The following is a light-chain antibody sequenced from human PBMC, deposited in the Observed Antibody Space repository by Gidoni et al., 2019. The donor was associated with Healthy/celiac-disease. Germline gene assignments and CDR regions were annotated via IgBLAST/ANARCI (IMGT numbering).Light chain of an antibody. CDR3: QQYNNWPPEIT. V-gene: IGKV3-15*01. CDR2: GAS. CDR1: QSVSSN. Sequence: EIVMTQSPATLSVSPGERATLSCRASQSVSSNLAWYQQKPGQAPRLLIYGASTRATGIPARFSGCGSGTEFTLTISSLQSEDFAVYYCQQYNNWPPEITFXGXTKVEIK. J-gene: IGKJ4*01.